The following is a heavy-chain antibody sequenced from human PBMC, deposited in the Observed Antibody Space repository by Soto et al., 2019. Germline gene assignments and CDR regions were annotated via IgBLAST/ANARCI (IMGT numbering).Heavy chain of an antibody. Sequence: QITLKESGPTLVKPTQTITLTCTFSGFSLSTSGVGVGWIRLPPGRALEWLALIYWDDDKRYSPSLKSRLTITKDTVQNQVVLTITYMDPVDTATYHSAHRSHYGDYGGAFDIWGQGTTVTVSS. J-gene: IGHJ3*02. V-gene: IGHV2-5*02. CDR3: AHRSHYGDYGGAFDI. CDR2: IYWDDDK. D-gene: IGHD4-17*01. CDR1: GFSLSTSGVG.